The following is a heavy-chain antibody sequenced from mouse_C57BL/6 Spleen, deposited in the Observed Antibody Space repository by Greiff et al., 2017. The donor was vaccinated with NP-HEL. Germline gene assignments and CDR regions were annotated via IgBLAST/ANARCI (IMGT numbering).Heavy chain of an antibody. CDR3: ARERITTVVATPFAY. Sequence: QVQLQESGAELAKPGASVKLSCKASGYTFTSYWMHWVKQRPGQGLEWIGYINPSSGYTKYNQKFKDKATLTADKSSSTAYMQLSSLTYEDSAVYYCARERITTVVATPFAYWGQGTLVTVSA. V-gene: IGHV1-7*01. J-gene: IGHJ3*01. D-gene: IGHD1-1*01. CDR2: INPSSGYT. CDR1: GYTFTSYW.